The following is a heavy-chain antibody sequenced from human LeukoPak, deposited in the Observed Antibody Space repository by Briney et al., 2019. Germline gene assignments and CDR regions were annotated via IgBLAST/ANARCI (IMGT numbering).Heavy chain of an antibody. Sequence: SETLSLTCAVYGGSFSGYYWSWIRQPPGKGLEWIGEINHSGSTNYNPSLKSRVTISVDTSKNQFSLKLSSVTAADTAVYYCARCGPYYYGSGSYYTYYDYWGQGTLVTVSS. J-gene: IGHJ4*02. CDR3: ARCGPYYYGSGSYYTYYDY. CDR2: INHSGST. CDR1: GGSFSGYY. D-gene: IGHD3-10*01. V-gene: IGHV4-34*01.